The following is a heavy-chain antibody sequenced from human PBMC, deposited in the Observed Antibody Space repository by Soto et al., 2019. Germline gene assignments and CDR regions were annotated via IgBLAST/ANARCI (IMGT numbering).Heavy chain of an antibody. J-gene: IGHJ4*02. V-gene: IGHV1-69*13. Sequence: SVKVSCTASGGTLNNYAINWVRQAPGQGLEWMGGILPVSAPPDYAQKFQGRVSITADHSTSTVYMELSRLKSDDTAVYFCATDSNYDVSNSFWGQGTLVTVSS. CDR1: GGTLNNYA. CDR3: ATDSNYDVSNSF. CDR2: ILPVSAPP. D-gene: IGHD3-3*01.